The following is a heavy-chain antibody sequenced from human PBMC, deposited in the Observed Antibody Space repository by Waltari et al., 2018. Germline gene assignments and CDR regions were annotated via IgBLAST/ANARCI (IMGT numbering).Heavy chain of an antibody. CDR2: ITPNSGGT. CDR3: ARDAYHYFGMDV. Sequence: QVQPVQSGAEVKKPGASVKVSCTASGYTFPGYYIHWVRQAPGQGLEWMGWITPNSGGTNYAQKFQGRVTMTRDTSISTVYMELSRLRSDDTAVYYCARDAYHYFGMDVWGQGTTVTVSS. CDR1: GYTFPGYY. J-gene: IGHJ6*02. V-gene: IGHV1-2*02.